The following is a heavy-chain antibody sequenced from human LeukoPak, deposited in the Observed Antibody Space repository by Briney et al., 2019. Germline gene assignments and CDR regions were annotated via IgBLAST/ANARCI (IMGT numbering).Heavy chain of an antibody. J-gene: IGHJ4*02. Sequence: SETLSLTCTVSGGSISSSSYYWGWIRQPPGKGLEWIGSIYYSGSTYYNPSLKSRVTISVDTSKNQFSLKLSSVTAADTAVYYCARAQGGYSYALRHWGQGTLVTVSS. D-gene: IGHD5-18*01. CDR1: GGSISSSSYY. V-gene: IGHV4-39*07. CDR3: ARAQGGYSYALRH. CDR2: IYYSGST.